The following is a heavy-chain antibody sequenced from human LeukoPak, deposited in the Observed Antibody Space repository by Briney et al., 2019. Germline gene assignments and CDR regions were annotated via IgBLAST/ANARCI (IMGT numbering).Heavy chain of an antibody. J-gene: IGHJ4*02. V-gene: IGHV1-24*01. CDR3: ATEYSSGKNFDY. CDR2: FDPEDGET. D-gene: IGHD6-19*01. Sequence: ASVKVSCKVSGYTLTELSMHWVRQAPGKGLGWMGGFDPEDGETIYAQKFQGRVTMTEDTSTDTAYMELSSLRSEDTAVYYCATEYSSGKNFDYWGQGTLVTVSS. CDR1: GYTLTELS.